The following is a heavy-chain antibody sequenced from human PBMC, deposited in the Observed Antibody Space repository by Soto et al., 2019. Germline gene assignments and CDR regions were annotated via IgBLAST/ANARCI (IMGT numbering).Heavy chain of an antibody. J-gene: IGHJ4*02. V-gene: IGHV4-61*01. D-gene: IGHD6-6*01. CDR2: IYYTGST. Sequence: PQTLSLTCTVSAGSVSSDNFYWSWLRQPPGRGLEWIGYIYYTGSTSYNPSLKSRVTISIDTSRNQFSLKLSSVAAADTAVYYCAREFSNSPEAFDSWGQGSLVTVS. CDR3: AREFSNSPEAFDS. CDR1: AGSVSSDNFY.